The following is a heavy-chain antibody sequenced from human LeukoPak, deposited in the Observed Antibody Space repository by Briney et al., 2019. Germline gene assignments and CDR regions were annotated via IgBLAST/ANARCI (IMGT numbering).Heavy chain of an antibody. J-gene: IGHJ4*02. CDR2: ISGSGGST. D-gene: IGHD3-3*01. Sequence: GGSLRLSCAASGFTFSSYAMSWVRQAPGKGLEWVSAISGSGGSTYYADSVKGRFTISRDNSKNTLYLQMNSLRAEDTAVYYCAKDGYYDFWSGYYHFDYWGQGTLVTVSS. CDR1: GFTFSSYA. CDR3: AKDGYYDFWSGYYHFDY. V-gene: IGHV3-23*01.